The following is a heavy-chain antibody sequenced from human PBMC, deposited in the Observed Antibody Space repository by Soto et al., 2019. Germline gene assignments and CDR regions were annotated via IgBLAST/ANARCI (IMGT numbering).Heavy chain of an antibody. J-gene: IGHJ3*02. D-gene: IGHD3-3*01. CDR3: ARGLRFLEWLSAGNDAFDI. CDR2: ISGSGGTT. V-gene: IGHV3-23*01. CDR1: GFTFTTYA. Sequence: PGGSLRLSCAASGFTFTTYAMTWVRQAPGKGLEWVSAISGSGGTTYYADSVKGRFTISRDNSKNTLYLQMNSLRAEDTAVYYCARGLRFLEWLSAGNDAFDIWGQGTMVTVSS.